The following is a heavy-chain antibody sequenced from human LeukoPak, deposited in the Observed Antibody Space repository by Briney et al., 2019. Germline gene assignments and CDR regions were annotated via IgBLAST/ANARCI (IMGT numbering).Heavy chain of an antibody. J-gene: IGHJ4*02. CDR3: ARSLLWFGELPSLIDY. V-gene: IGHV3-48*02. CDR2: ISRASCTTI. CDR1: GFTFSSYS. D-gene: IGHD3-10*01. Sequence: GSLRLSCAASGFTFSSYSMNWVRQAPRRGQKRISHISRASCTTIYYADSVKGRFTISRDNAKNSVYLQMNSLRDEDTAVYYCARSLLWFGELPSLIDYWGQGTLVTVS.